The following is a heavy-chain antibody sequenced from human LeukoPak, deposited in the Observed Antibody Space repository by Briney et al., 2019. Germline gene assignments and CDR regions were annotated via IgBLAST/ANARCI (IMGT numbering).Heavy chain of an antibody. CDR3: AKETSRYSSSLVGYDY. CDR1: GFTFSSYG. CDR2: IRYDGSNK. Sequence: GGSLRLSCAASGFTFSSYGMHWVRQAPGKGLEWVAFIRYDGSNKYYADSVKGRFTISRDNSKNTLYLQMNSLRAEDTAVYYCAKETSRYSSSLVGYDYWGQGTLVTVSS. J-gene: IGHJ4*02. V-gene: IGHV3-30*02. D-gene: IGHD6-6*01.